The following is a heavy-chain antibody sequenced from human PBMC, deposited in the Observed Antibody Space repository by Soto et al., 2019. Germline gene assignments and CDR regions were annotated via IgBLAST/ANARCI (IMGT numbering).Heavy chain of an antibody. J-gene: IGHJ4*02. CDR1: GFTFSSYG. CDR2: IWYDGSNK. Sequence: QVQLVESGGGVVQPGRSLRLSCAASGFTFSSYGMHWVRQAPGKGLEWVAVIWYDGSNKYYADSVKGRFTISRDNSKNTLYLQMNSLRAEDTAVYYCARDQWELLLFDYWGQGTLVTVSS. D-gene: IGHD1-26*01. V-gene: IGHV3-33*01. CDR3: ARDQWELLLFDY.